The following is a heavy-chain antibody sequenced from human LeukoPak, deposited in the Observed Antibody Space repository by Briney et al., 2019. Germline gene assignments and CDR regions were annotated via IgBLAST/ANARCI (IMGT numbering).Heavy chain of an antibody. J-gene: IGHJ5*02. CDR1: GLTFSSYS. V-gene: IGHV3-48*04. Sequence: PGGSLRLSCVASGLTFSSYSMNWVRQAPGKGLEWISYISSSSSTIYYADSVKGRFTVSRDNAKNSLYLQMNSLRAEDTAVYYCASGQGHDFWSGYLSWFDPWDQGTLVAVSS. CDR3: ASGQGHDFWSGYLSWFDP. CDR2: ISSSSSTI. D-gene: IGHD3-3*01.